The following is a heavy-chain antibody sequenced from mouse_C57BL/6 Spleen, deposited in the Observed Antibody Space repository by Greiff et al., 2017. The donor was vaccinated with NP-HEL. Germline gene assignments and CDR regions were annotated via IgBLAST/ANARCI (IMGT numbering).Heavy chain of an antibody. CDR2: IYPRSGNT. J-gene: IGHJ2*01. Sequence: QVQLQQSGAELARPGASVKLSCKASGYTFTSYGISWVKQRTGQGLEWIGEIYPRSGNTYYNEKFKGKATLTADKSSSTAYMELRSLTSEDSAVYICGRGVTTVVARGYYFDSWGQGTTLTVSS. D-gene: IGHD1-1*01. V-gene: IGHV1-81*01. CDR1: GYTFTSYG. CDR3: GRGVTTVVARGYYFDS.